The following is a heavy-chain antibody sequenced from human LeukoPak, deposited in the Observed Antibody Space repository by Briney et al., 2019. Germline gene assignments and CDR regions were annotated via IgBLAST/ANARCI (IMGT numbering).Heavy chain of an antibody. J-gene: IGHJ5*02. CDR2: INTKSGRT. V-gene: IGHV1-2*02. Sequence: ASVTVSCKTSGYSFTDYYIHWVRQAPGQGLEWMGWINTKSGRTSSARKFQGRVTMTRDPSITTVYMDMAWLTTDDTAIYFCARADFIDAGPYLIGPWGQGTLDTVSS. CDR3: ARADFIDAGPYLIGP. CDR1: GYSFTDYY. D-gene: IGHD3-3*01.